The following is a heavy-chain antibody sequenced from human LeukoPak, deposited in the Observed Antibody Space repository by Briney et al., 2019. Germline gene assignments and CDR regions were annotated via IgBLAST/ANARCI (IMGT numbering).Heavy chain of an antibody. CDR1: GFTFSSYS. CDR3: ARDRDYDFWSGYCFDY. J-gene: IGHJ4*02. V-gene: IGHV3-21*01. CDR2: ISSSSSYI. D-gene: IGHD3-3*01. Sequence: RGGSLRLSCAASGFTFSSYSMNWVRQAPGKGLEWVSSISSSSSYIYYADSVKGRFTISRDNAKNSLYLQMNSLRAEDTAVYYCARDRDYDFWSGYCFDYWGQGTLVTVSS.